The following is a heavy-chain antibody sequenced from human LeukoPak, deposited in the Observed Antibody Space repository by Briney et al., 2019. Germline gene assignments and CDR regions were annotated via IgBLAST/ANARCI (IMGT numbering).Heavy chain of an antibody. CDR2: IYYSGST. Sequence: SETLSLTCTVSGGSISSYYWSWIRQPPGKGLEWIGYIYYSGSTNYNPSLKSRVTISIDTSKNQFSLRLSSVTAADTAVYYCARLTVTGTYPNYFDPWGQGTLVTVSS. J-gene: IGHJ5*02. CDR3: ARLTVTGTYPNYFDP. V-gene: IGHV4-59*08. D-gene: IGHD3-10*01. CDR1: GGSISSYY.